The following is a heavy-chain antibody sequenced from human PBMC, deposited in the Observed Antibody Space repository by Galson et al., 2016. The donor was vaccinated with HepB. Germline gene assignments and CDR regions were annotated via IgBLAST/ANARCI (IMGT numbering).Heavy chain of an antibody. V-gene: IGHV4-59*01. CDR2: IYHSGTT. CDR3: ARQYSTYLDY. CDR1: GDSISRFY. Sequence: SETLSLTCSVSGDSISRFYWSWIRQPPGKELEWIGYIYHSGTTNYNPSLQSRVTISVDTSKNQFSLRLNSVTAADTAVYYCARQYSTYLDYWGQGILVAVSS. J-gene: IGHJ4*02. D-gene: IGHD4-11*01.